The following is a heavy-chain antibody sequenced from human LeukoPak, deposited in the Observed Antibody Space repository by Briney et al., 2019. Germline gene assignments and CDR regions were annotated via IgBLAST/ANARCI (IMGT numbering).Heavy chain of an antibody. Sequence: SGGSLRLSCAASGFTFNSYSMNWVRQAPGKGLEWVSSISGSNSYIYYADSMKGRFTISRDNAKNSLYLQMNSLRAEDAAVYYCGRGGYGQSPIDYWGQGTLVTVSS. CDR1: GFTFNSYS. CDR3: GRGGYGQSPIDY. J-gene: IGHJ4*02. V-gene: IGHV3-21*01. CDR2: ISGSNSYI. D-gene: IGHD2-15*01.